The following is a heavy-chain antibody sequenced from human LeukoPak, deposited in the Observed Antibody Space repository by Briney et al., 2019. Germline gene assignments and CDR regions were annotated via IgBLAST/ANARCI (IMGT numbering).Heavy chain of an antibody. CDR1: GGSFSGYY. CDR3: ARAYGRVVNSDY. Sequence: SETLSLTCAVYGGSFSGYYWSWIRQPPGKGLEWIGEINHSGSTNYNPSLKSRVTISVDTSKNQFSLKLSSVTAADTAVYYCARAYGRVVNSDYWGQGTLVTVSS. D-gene: IGHD4-17*01. V-gene: IGHV4-34*01. J-gene: IGHJ4*02. CDR2: INHSGST.